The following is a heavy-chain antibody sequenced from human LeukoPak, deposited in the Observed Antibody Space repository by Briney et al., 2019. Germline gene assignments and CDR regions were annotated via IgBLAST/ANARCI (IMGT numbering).Heavy chain of an antibody. CDR1: GGSISSYY. CDR3: ARQIASAGTAGFDF. Sequence: SETLSLTCTVSGGSISSYYWSWIRQPAGKGLEWIGRIYSTGSTNYNPSLKSRVTMSVDTSKNQFSLRLRLVTAADTAVYYCARQIASAGTAGFDFWGQGALVTVSS. CDR2: IYSTGST. J-gene: IGHJ4*02. D-gene: IGHD6-13*01. V-gene: IGHV4-4*07.